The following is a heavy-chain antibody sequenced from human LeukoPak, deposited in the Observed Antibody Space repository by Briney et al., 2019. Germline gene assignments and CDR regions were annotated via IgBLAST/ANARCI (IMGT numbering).Heavy chain of an antibody. CDR2: IDPDSGGT. CDR3: ARGPSSGAFDI. CDR1: GYIFTDYY. D-gene: IGHD6-6*01. Sequence: GASVKVSCKASGYIFTDYYIHWLRQAPGQSVEWMGRIDPDSGGTRSAHKFQGRVTVTRDTSISTVYMELRWLMSDDAAVYYCARGPSSGAFDIWGQGTMVTVSS. V-gene: IGHV1-2*06. J-gene: IGHJ3*02.